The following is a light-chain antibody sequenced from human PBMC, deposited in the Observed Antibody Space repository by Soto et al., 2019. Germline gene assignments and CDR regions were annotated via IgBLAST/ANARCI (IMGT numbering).Light chain of an antibody. CDR3: QKYNSAPFT. V-gene: IGKV1-27*01. Sequence: DIQMTQSPSSLSASVGDGVTITCRASQGISNYLAWYQQKPGKVPKRLIYAASTLQSGVPSRFSGSGYGTDFTLTISSPQPEDVGNYYCQKYNSAPFTFGPGTKVDIK. J-gene: IGKJ3*01. CDR1: QGISNY. CDR2: AAS.